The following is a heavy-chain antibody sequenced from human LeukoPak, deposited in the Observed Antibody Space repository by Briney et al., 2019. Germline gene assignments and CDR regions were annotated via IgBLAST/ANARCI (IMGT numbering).Heavy chain of an antibody. D-gene: IGHD5-18*01. CDR3: AKDVDTSSHSSQLDP. CDR1: GFTFSTFG. V-gene: IGHV3-33*03. Sequence: GGSLRLSCATAGFTFSTFGIHWVRQTPGKGLEWAAAIQSDGSKQYYGDSVKGRFTISRDSSKNTVYLQMNSLRDEDTAVYYCAKDVDTSSHSSQLDPWGQGTLVTVSS. J-gene: IGHJ5*02. CDR2: IQSDGSKQ.